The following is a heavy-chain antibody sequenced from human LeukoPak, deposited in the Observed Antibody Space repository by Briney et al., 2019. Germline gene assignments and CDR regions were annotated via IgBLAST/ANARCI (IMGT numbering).Heavy chain of an antibody. V-gene: IGHV3-48*01. CDR2: ISVSGGVR. J-gene: IGHJ4*02. Sequence: GGSLRLSCVASGYPFSSYSMNWIRQALGKGLEWVSYISVSGGVRSYADSVKGRFTISRDDARNSLYLQMNSLRAEDTAIYYCTRVGYIDEGIDYWGQGTLVTVSS. CDR1: GYPFSSYS. D-gene: IGHD5-24*01. CDR3: TRVGYIDEGIDY.